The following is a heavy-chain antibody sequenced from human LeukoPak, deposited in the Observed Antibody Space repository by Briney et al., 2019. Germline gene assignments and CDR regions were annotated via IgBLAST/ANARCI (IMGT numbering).Heavy chain of an antibody. D-gene: IGHD2-21*02. V-gene: IGHV3-30*04. CDR1: GFTFSRYA. J-gene: IGHJ6*02. CDR2: ISYDGSNK. CDR3: ARDGPTAYVYYYGMDV. Sequence: PGGSLRLSCAASGFTFSRYAMYWVRQAPGKGLEWVAVISYDGSNKYHADSVKGRFTISRDNPKNTLYLQMNSLRPEDTAVYSCARDGPTAYVYYYGMDVRGQGTTVTVSS.